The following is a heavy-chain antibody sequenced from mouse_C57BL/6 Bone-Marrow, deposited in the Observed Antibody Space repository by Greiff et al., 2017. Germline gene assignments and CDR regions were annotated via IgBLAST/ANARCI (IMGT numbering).Heavy chain of an antibody. V-gene: IGHV1-53*01. Sequence: VQLQQPGTELVKPGASVKLSCKASGYTFTSYWMHWVKQRPGQGLEWIGNINPSNGGTNYNEKFKSKATLTVDKSSSTAYMQLSSLASADSAVYDCARSTAQATLFAYWGQGTLVTVSA. CDR2: INPSNGGT. CDR1: GYTFTSYW. D-gene: IGHD3-2*02. CDR3: ARSTAQATLFAY. J-gene: IGHJ3*01.